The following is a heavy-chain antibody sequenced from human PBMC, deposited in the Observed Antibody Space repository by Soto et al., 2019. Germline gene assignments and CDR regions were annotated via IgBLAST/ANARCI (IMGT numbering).Heavy chain of an antibody. CDR2: INGGSGNT. CDR3: ARSGFETTVVTLGYYGMDV. CDR1: GFTFTSYA. V-gene: IGHV1-3*01. Sequence: ASVKVSCKSSGFTFTSYAIHWLRQAPGQRPQWMGWINGGSGNTKYSQDFQGRVTFTRDTFATTAYLELSSLRSEDTAVYYCARSGFETTVVTLGYYGMDVWGQGTTVTVSS. J-gene: IGHJ6*02. D-gene: IGHD4-17*01.